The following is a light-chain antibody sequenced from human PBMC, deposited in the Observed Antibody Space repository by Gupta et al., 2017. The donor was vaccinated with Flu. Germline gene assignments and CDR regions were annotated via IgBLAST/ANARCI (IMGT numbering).Light chain of an antibody. J-gene: IGKJ3*01. CDR3: QQCHTTPFT. V-gene: IGKV1-39*01. Sequence: PFSLSASVGDRVTISCRAGQSISAYLNWLQTKRGKAPKLVIYAASMVQSGVPSRFSGSASATDFTLTISMRPREDFTTYYCQQCHTTPFTFGHGTKLDI. CDR2: AAS. CDR1: QSISAY.